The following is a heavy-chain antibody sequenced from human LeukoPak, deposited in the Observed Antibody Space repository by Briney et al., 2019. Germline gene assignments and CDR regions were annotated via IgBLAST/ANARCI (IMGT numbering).Heavy chain of an antibody. CDR1: GYTFTGYY. CDR3: ARVRRGGATADY. V-gene: IGHV1-2*02. D-gene: IGHD3-16*01. CDR2: INPNSSGT. J-gene: IGHJ4*02. Sequence: ASVKVSCKASGYTFTGYYMHWVRQAPRQGLEWMGWINPNSSGTNYAQKFQGRVTMTRDTSISTAYMELSRLRSDDTAVYYCARVRRGGATADYWGQGTLVTVSS.